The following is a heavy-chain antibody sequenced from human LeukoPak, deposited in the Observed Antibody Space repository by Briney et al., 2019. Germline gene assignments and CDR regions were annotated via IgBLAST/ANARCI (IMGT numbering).Heavy chain of an antibody. CDR2: IYYSGST. D-gene: IGHD1-1*01. CDR1: GGSISSSSYY. CDR3: ATGPLVRGTYYYYYMDV. V-gene: IGHV4-39*01. J-gene: IGHJ6*03. Sequence: PSETLSLTCTVYGGSISSSSYYWGWIRQPPGKGLEWIGSIYYSGSTYYNPSLKSRVTISVDTSKNQFSLKLSSATAADTAVYYCATGPLVRGTYYYYYMDVWGKGTTVTVSS.